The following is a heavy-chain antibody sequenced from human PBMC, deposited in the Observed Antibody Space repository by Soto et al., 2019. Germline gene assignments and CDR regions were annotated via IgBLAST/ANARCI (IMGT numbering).Heavy chain of an antibody. V-gene: IGHV3-33*01. CDR3: ARTPAYYYGMDV. Sequence: QVQLVESGGGVVQHGRSLRLSCAASGFTFSSYGMHWVRQAPGKGLEWVAVIWYDGSNKYYADSVKGRFTISRDNSKNTRYLQMNSLRAEDTAVYYCARTPAYYYGMDVCGQGTTVTVS. CDR2: IWYDGSNK. J-gene: IGHJ6*02. CDR1: GFTFSSYG.